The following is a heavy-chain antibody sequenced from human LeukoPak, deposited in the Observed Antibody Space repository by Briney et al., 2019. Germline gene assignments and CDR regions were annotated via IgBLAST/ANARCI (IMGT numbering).Heavy chain of an antibody. CDR2: IYYSGST. J-gene: IGHJ4*02. Sequence: PSQTLSLTCTVSGGSISSGGYYWSWIRQHPGKGLEWIGYIYYSGSTYYNPSLKSRVTISVDTSKNQFSLKLSSVTAADTAVYYCARVSLLWFGELDKHFDYWGQGTLVTVSS. D-gene: IGHD3-10*01. CDR1: GGSISSGGYY. V-gene: IGHV4-31*03. CDR3: ARVSLLWFGELDKHFDY.